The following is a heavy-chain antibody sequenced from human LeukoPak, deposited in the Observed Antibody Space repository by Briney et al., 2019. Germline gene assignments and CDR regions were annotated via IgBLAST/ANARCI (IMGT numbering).Heavy chain of an antibody. CDR3: ARSPLSAGSGSYGFDP. CDR2: IYYSGST. J-gene: IGHJ5*02. V-gene: IGHV4-30-4*01. CDR1: GGSISSGDYY. Sequence: PSETLSLTCSVSGGSISSGDYYWSWIRQPPGKGLEWIGHIYYSGSTHHNPSLKSRVTISVDTSKNQFSLKLSSVTATDTAVYYCARSPLSAGSGSYGFDPWGQGTLVTVS. D-gene: IGHD3-10*01.